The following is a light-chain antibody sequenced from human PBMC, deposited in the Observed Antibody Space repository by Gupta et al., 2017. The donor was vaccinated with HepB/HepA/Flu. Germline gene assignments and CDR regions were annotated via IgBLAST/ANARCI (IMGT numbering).Light chain of an antibody. CDR2: WAS. Sequence: DIVMTPSPDSLAVTLGERATINCKSSQSLLNRSNKRNYLAWYQRKPGQPPKLLIYWASIRDSGVPDRFSGSGSGTEFTLTISSLQSEDVAVYYCQQDYRWPLTFGRGTKLEIK. CDR1: QSLLNRSNKRNY. J-gene: IGKJ2*01. V-gene: IGKV4-1*01. CDR3: QQDYRWPLT.